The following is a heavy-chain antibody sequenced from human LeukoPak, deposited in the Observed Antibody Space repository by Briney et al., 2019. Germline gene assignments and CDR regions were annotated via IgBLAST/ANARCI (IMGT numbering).Heavy chain of an antibody. CDR2: INPNSGGT. CDR1: GYTFTGYY. V-gene: IGHV1-2*02. CDR3: ARGYCSSTSCYTDYYYYMDV. Sequence: ASVKVSCKASGYTFTGYYMHWVRQAPGRGLEWMGWINPNSGGTNYAQKFQGRVTMTRDTSISTAYMELSRLRSDDTAVYYCARGYCSSTSCYTDYYYYMDVWGKGTTVTVSS. J-gene: IGHJ6*03. D-gene: IGHD2-2*02.